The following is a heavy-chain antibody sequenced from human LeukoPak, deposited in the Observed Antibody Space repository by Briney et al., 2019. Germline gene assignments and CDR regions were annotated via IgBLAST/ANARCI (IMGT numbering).Heavy chain of an antibody. CDR2: VNPNSGGT. D-gene: IGHD3-16*01. CDR1: GYTFTGYY. V-gene: IGHV1-2*02. CDR3: ATPPGGDWYFDL. Sequence: ASVKVSCKASGYTFTGYYMHWVRQAPGQGLEWMGWVNPNSGGTNYAQKFQGRVTMTRDTSISTAYMELSRLRSDDTAVYYCATPPGGDWYFDLWGRGTLVTVSS. J-gene: IGHJ2*01.